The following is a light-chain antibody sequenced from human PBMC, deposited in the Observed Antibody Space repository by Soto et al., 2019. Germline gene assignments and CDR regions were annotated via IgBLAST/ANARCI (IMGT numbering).Light chain of an antibody. V-gene: IGKV3-11*01. CDR3: QRRSNWPLT. J-gene: IGKJ4*01. Sequence: EIVLTQSPATLSLSPGERATLSCRASQSVSSYLAWYQQKPGQAPRLLIYDASNRATGIPARFSGSGSGTDFTLTICSLEPEDFAVYYCQRRSNWPLTFGGGTKVEIE. CDR1: QSVSSY. CDR2: DAS.